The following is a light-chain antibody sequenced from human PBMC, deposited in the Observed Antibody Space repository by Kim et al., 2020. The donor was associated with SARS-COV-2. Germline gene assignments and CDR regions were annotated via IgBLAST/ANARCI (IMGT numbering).Light chain of an antibody. Sequence: DIQMTQSPSLLSASVGDTVTITCRSSQSVKNYVNWYQQRPGKAPTLLIYAASSLHSGVPSRFSGTGSGTDFTLTISTLQPEDSATYYCQQTYSTFGQGTKLEI. V-gene: IGKV1-39*01. J-gene: IGKJ2*01. CDR3: QQTYST. CDR2: AAS. CDR1: QSVKNY.